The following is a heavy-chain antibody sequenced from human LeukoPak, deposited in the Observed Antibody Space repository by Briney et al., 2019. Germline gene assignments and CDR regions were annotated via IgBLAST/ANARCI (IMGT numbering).Heavy chain of an antibody. J-gene: IGHJ3*02. CDR3: ARAAVTTDAFDI. CDR1: GFTVSSNY. D-gene: IGHD4-17*01. V-gene: IGHV3-53*01. Sequence: GGSLRLSCAASGFTVSSNYMSWVRQAPGKGLEWVSVIYSGGSTYYADSVKGRFTISRDNSKNTLYLQMNSLRAEDTAVYYCARAAVTTDAFDIWGQGTMLTVSS. CDR2: IYSGGST.